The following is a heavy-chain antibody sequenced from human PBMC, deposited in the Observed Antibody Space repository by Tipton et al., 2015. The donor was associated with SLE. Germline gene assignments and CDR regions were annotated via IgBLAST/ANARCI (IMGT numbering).Heavy chain of an antibody. Sequence: QSGPEAKKPGASVKVSCKASGYTFISYGINWVRQAPGQGLEWMGCISAYNGNTNYAQKLQGRVTMTTDTSTSTAYMELRSLRSDDTAVYYCAIAVAGRYYFDYWGQGTLVTVSS. CDR2: ISAYNGNT. J-gene: IGHJ4*02. CDR1: GYTFISYG. CDR3: AIAVAGRYYFDY. V-gene: IGHV1-18*01. D-gene: IGHD6-19*01.